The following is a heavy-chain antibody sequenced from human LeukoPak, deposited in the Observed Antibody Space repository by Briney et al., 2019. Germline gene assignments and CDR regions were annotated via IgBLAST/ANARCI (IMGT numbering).Heavy chain of an antibody. D-gene: IGHD6-13*01. CDR1: GFAFSTYA. Sequence: GGSLRLSCAASGFAFSTYAMSWVRQAPGKGLEWVSAISGSGGSTYYADSVKGRFTISRDNSKNTLYLQMNSLRVEDTAVYYCAKAPRIVAAQDYWGQGTLVAVSS. V-gene: IGHV3-23*01. CDR3: AKAPRIVAAQDY. CDR2: ISGSGGST. J-gene: IGHJ4*02.